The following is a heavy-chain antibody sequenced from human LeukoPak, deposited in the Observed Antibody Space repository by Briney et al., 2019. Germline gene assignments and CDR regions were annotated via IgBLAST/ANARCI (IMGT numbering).Heavy chain of an antibody. CDR3: TRDAALVPGKNF. D-gene: IGHD6-19*01. V-gene: IGHV3-48*03. CDR2: ISSSGSNI. J-gene: IGHJ4*02. Sequence: GGSLRLSCAASGFTFNNYELNWVRQAPGKGLEWVSNISSSGSNIYYADSVKGRFIISRDNAKNSLYLQMNSLRAEDTAVYYCTRDAALVPGKNFWGQGTLVTVSS. CDR1: GFTFNNYE.